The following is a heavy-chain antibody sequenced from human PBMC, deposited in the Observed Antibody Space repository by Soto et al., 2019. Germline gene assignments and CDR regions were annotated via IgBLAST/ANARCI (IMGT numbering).Heavy chain of an antibody. CDR3: ARVAYSSSWYPEARYYYYYRDV. CDR2: INPNSGGT. D-gene: IGHD6-13*01. CDR1: GYTFTGYY. Sequence: QVQLVQSGAEVKKPGASVKVSCKASGYTFTGYYMHWVRQAPGQGLEWMGWINPNSGGTNYAQKFQGWVTMTRDTSISTAYMELSRLRSDDTAVYYCARVAYSSSWYPEARYYYYYRDVWGKGTTVTVSS. J-gene: IGHJ6*03. V-gene: IGHV1-2*04.